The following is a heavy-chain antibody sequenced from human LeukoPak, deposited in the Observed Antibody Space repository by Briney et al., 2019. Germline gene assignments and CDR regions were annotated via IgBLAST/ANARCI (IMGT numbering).Heavy chain of an antibody. CDR2: INTNTGNP. V-gene: IGHV7-4-1*01. D-gene: IGHD1-26*01. CDR1: GYTFTSYA. Sequence: ASVKVSCKASGYTFTSYAMNWVRGAPGQGLEWRGCINTNTGNPTYAQGFTGRFVFSLDTSVSTAYLQICILKAEDTAVYYWARVEHYYFDYWGQGTLVTVSS. CDR3: ARVEHYYFDY. J-gene: IGHJ4*02.